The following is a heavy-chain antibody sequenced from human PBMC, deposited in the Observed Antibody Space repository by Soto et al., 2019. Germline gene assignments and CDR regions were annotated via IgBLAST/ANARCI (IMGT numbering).Heavy chain of an antibody. CDR1: GGSFSGYY. D-gene: IGHD6-25*01. J-gene: IGHJ6*02. Sequence: SETLSLTCAVYGGSFSGYYWSWIRQPPGKGLEWIGEINHSGSTNYNPSLKSRVTISVDTSKNQFSLKLSSVTAADTAVYYCATTAGEVAATSQPYYYYYGMDVWGQGTTVTVSS. CDR2: INHSGST. V-gene: IGHV4-34*01. CDR3: ATTAGEVAATSQPYYYYYGMDV.